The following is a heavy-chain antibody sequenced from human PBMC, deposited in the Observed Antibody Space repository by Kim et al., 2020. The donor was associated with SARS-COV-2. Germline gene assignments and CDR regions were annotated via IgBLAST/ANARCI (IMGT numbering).Heavy chain of an antibody. V-gene: IGHV3-30*02. Sequence: VKGRFTISRDNSKKTLYLEMNNRRPEDTAVYYCAKDRSGWGDYYFYGLDVWGQGTTVTVSS. J-gene: IGHJ6*02. CDR3: AKDRSGWGDYYFYGLDV. D-gene: IGHD6-19*01.